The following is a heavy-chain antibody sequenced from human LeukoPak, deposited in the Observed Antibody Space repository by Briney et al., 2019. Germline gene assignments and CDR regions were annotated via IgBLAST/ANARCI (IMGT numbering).Heavy chain of an antibody. D-gene: IGHD1-26*01. CDR1: GFTLTSYD. J-gene: IGHJ3*02. CDR2: IGIAGDP. V-gene: IGHV3-13*05. CDR3: AREGDSGSLNGPFDI. Sequence: GGSLRLSCAASGFTLTSYDMHWVRQATGKGLEWVSAIGIAGDPYYLGSVKGRFTISRENAKNSLYLQMNSLRDGDTAVYYCAREGDSGSLNGPFDIWGQGTMVTVSS.